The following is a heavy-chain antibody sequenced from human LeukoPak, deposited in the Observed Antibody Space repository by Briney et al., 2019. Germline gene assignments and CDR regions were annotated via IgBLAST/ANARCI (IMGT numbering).Heavy chain of an antibody. CDR1: GFTFSSYW. CDR2: INSDGSST. Sequence: PGGSLRPSCAASGFTFSSYWMHWVRQAPGKGLVWVSRINSDGSSTSYADSVKGRFTISRDNAKNTLYLQMNSLRAEDTAVYYCAKPEHYDFWSGYPLGYWGQGTLVTASS. D-gene: IGHD3-3*01. CDR3: AKPEHYDFWSGYPLGY. V-gene: IGHV3-74*01. J-gene: IGHJ4*02.